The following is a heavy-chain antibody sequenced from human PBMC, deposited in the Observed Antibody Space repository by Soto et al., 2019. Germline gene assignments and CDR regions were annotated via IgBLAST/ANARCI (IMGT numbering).Heavy chain of an antibody. Sequence: PGGSLRLSCAASGFTFSNYDMSWVRQAPGKGLEWVSSVSSSGSSTYYADSVKGRFTISRDNSKNTLFLQMNSLRAEDTAVYYCAKRGGSSWQILDYWGQGTLVTVSS. CDR1: GFTFSNYD. CDR2: VSSSGSST. V-gene: IGHV3-23*01. J-gene: IGHJ4*02. CDR3: AKRGGSSWQILDY. D-gene: IGHD6-13*01.